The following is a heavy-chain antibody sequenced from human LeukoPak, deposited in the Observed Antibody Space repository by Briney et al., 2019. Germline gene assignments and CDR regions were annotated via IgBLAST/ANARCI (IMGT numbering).Heavy chain of an antibody. Sequence: ASVKVSCKASGYTFTSYDINWVRQATGQGLEWMGYMDPDSGNTGYAQKFQGRVTMTRDTSISTAYMELSSLRSEDTAVYYCARTLTRDVYWGQGTLVTVSS. D-gene: IGHD4/OR15-4a*01. CDR3: ARTLTRDVY. V-gene: IGHV1-8*01. CDR1: GYTFTSYD. CDR2: MDPDSGNT. J-gene: IGHJ4*02.